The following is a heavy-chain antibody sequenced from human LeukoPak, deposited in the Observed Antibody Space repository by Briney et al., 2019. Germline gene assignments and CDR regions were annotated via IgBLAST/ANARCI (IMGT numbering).Heavy chain of an antibody. Sequence: PGGSLRLSCAASGFTFSSYGMHWVRQAPGKGLEWVAFMRNDGTNEDYGDSVKGRFTISRDNSKNTLYLQMNSLRADDTAVYYCAKDWSGFPSWFDPWGQGTLVTVSS. D-gene: IGHD3-3*01. CDR2: MRNDGTNE. J-gene: IGHJ5*02. CDR1: GFTFSSYG. CDR3: AKDWSGFPSWFDP. V-gene: IGHV3-30*02.